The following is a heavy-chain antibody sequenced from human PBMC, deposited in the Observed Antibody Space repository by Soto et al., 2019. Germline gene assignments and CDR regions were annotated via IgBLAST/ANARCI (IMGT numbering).Heavy chain of an antibody. V-gene: IGHV4-31*03. D-gene: IGHD2-15*01. CDR2: INYGWST. CDR3: ARDAPGVAPY. CDR1: GGSINSGDSY. Sequence: QVQLQESGPGLVRPSQTLSLICTVSGGSINSGDSYWNWIRQHPEKGLEWIGYINYGWSTFYNPSLMSRIIISVDTSKNQFSLKLSSVMAADTSVYYCARDAPGVAPYWGQGTLVTVSS. J-gene: IGHJ4*02.